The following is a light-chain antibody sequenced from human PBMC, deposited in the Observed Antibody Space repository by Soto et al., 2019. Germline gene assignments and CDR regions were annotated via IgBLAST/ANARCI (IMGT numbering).Light chain of an antibody. J-gene: IGKJ5*01. CDR1: QGFSSY. CDR2: DAS. V-gene: IGKV3-11*01. Sequence: EIVLTQSPATLSLSPGERATLSCRASQGFSSYLAWYQQKPGQAPRLLIYDASNRATGIPARFSGSGSGTDFTLTISSLEPEDFAVYYCQQRSNWSPTFGQGTRLEIK. CDR3: QQRSNWSPT.